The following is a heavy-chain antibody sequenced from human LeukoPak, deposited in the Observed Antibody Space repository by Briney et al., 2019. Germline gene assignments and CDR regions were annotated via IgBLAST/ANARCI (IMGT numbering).Heavy chain of an antibody. V-gene: IGHV4-31*03. D-gene: IGHD1-1*01. CDR3: AREEQQQDAFDI. CDR1: GGSIYGAGYY. Sequence: PSETLSLTCTVSGGSIYGAGYYWSWIRQLPGKGLEWMGYIYYSGSTYYNPSLESRLTISLDTSKNEFSLRLTSMTVADTAVYYCAREEQQQDAFDIWGQGTMVTVSS. CDR2: IYYSGST. J-gene: IGHJ3*02.